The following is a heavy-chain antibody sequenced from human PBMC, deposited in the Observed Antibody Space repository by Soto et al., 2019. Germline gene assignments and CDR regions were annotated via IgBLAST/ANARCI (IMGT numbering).Heavy chain of an antibody. CDR2: ISYDGSNK. Sequence: QVQLVESGGGVVQPGRSLRLSCAASGFTFSSYGMHWVRQAPGKGLEWVAVISYDGSNKYYADSVKGRFTISRDNSKNRLYLKINSLSAGDTAVYYWAKDMGGVFTLFDYWGRGTPVTVS. CDR1: GFTFSSYG. D-gene: IGHD3-22*01. CDR3: AKDMGGVFTLFDY. J-gene: IGHJ4*02. V-gene: IGHV3-30*18.